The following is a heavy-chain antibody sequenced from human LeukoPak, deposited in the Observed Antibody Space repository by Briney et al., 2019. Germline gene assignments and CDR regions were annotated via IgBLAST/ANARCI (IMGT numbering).Heavy chain of an antibody. CDR2: ISRSSSYR. CDR1: GFTFRSYS. Sequence: GGSLRLSCAASGFTFRSYSMNWVRQAPGKGLEWVSSISRSSSYRYYADSVKGRFTISRDNAKNSQYLQMNSLRAEDTAVYYLVTHKDYGDYSDYWGQGTLVTVSS. J-gene: IGHJ4*02. V-gene: IGHV3-21*01. D-gene: IGHD4-17*01. CDR3: VTHKDYGDYSDY.